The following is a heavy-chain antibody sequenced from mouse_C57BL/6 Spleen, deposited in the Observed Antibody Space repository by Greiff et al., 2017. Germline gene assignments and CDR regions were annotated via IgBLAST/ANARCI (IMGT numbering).Heavy chain of an antibody. Sequence: EVMLVESGGDLVKPGGSLKLSCAASGFTFSSYGMSWVRQTPDKRLEWVATISSGGSYTYYPDSVKGRFTISRDNAKNTLYLQMSSLKSEDTAMYYCARDGYYPYYAMDYWGQGTSVTVSS. CDR3: ARDGYYPYYAMDY. J-gene: IGHJ4*01. D-gene: IGHD2-3*01. V-gene: IGHV5-6*02. CDR1: GFTFSSYG. CDR2: ISSGGSYT.